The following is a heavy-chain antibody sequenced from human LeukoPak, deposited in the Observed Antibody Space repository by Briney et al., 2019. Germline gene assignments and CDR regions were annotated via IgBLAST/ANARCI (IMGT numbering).Heavy chain of an antibody. D-gene: IGHD6-13*01. Sequence: PSETLSLTCTVSGGSISSSSYYWGWIRQPPGKGLEWIGSIYYSGNTYYNTSLKSRVTISVDTSRNRFSLKLSSVTAADTALYYCARQLRTAAGSEYWGQGTLVTVYS. CDR2: IYYSGNT. CDR3: ARQLRTAAGSEY. CDR1: GGSISSSSYY. J-gene: IGHJ4*02. V-gene: IGHV4-39*01.